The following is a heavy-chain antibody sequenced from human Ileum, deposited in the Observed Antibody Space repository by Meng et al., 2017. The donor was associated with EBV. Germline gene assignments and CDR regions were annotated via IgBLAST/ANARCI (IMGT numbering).Heavy chain of an antibody. CDR3: ASRELAPFDY. Sequence: QLQLYASGSGLVKLLDTPSLICSFPGGSFSSRKYYWGWIRQPPGKALEWIASIYYSGPTYYNPSLQSRVSISVDKSKNQVTLNMTSMTAADTAVYYCASRELAPFDYWRQGTLVTVSS. CDR2: IYYSGPT. V-gene: IGHV4-39*07. CDR1: GGSFSSRKYY. D-gene: IGHD1-26*01. J-gene: IGHJ4*02.